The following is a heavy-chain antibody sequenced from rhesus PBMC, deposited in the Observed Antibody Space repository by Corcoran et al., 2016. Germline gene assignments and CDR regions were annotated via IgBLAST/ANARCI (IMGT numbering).Heavy chain of an antibody. CDR2: IYGNSAST. V-gene: IGHV4-73*01. CDR3: ARDGVTQFDD. D-gene: IGHD3-34*01. CDR1: GGSISGYYY. Sequence: QVQLQQWGEGLVKPSETLSLTCAVYGGSISGYYYWSWIRQPPGKGLEWIGYIYGNSASTNYNPSLKNRLTISKDTSKNQFSLKLSSVTAAETAVYYCARDGVTQFDDWGQGVLVTVSS. J-gene: IGHJ4*01.